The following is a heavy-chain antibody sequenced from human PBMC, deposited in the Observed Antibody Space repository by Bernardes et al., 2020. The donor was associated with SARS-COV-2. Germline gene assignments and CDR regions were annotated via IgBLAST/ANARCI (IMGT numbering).Heavy chain of an antibody. V-gene: IGHV3-64*05. Sequence: GGSLRLSCSASGFIFHKYAMHWVRQAPGKGLEYLSSISDSGENTYYADSVKGRFTISRDNSKNTLYFQMNSLRPEDTAVYFCVKDSGSSSFVLFDFWGHGTLVTGSA. J-gene: IGHJ4*01. D-gene: IGHD6-6*01. CDR2: ISDSGENT. CDR3: VKDSGSSSFVLFDF. CDR1: GFIFHKYA.